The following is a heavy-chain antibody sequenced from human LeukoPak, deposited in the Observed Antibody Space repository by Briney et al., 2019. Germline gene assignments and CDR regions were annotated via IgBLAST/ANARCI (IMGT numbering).Heavy chain of an antibody. CDR1: GYTFTSYG. CDR3: ARSGARITMIVVARPPPNFDP. CDR2: ISAYNGNT. V-gene: IGHV1-18*01. J-gene: IGHJ5*02. D-gene: IGHD3-22*01. Sequence: ASVKVSCKASGYTFTSYGISWVRQAPGQGLEWMGWISAYNGNTNYAQKLQGRVTMTTDTSTSTAYMELRSLRSDDTAVYYCARSGARITMIVVARPPPNFDPWGQGTLVTVSS.